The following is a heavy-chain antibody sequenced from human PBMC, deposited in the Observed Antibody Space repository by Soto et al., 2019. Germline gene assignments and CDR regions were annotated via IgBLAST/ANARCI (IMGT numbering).Heavy chain of an antibody. CDR2: IWYDGSNK. Sequence: QVQLVESGGGVVQPGSSLRLSVAGSGFPFSSYGMNWARQAPGKGREGVAVIWYDGSNKYYADSVKGRFTISRDNSKNTLYLQMNSLRAEDTAVYYCARDIRSSAEYYYYYYGMDVWGQGTTVTVSS. V-gene: IGHV3-33*01. CDR1: GFPFSSYG. D-gene: IGHD1-26*01. CDR3: ARDIRSSAEYYYYYYGMDV. J-gene: IGHJ6*02.